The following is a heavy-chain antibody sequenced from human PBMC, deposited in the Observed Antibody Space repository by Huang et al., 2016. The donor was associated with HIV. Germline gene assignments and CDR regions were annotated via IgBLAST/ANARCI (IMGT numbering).Heavy chain of an antibody. CDR3: TTHLDYYDSSGYYFGNY. CDR1: GFSFSKAW. CDR2: IKSKTDGGTT. Sequence: EVQLVESGGGLVKPGGSLRLSCAASGFSFSKAWMSWVSQAPGRGLEWVGRIKSKTDGGTTDYTAPVKGRFTISRDDSRNTLYLQMNSLKTEDTAVYYCTTHLDYYDSSGYYFGNYWGQGTLVTVSS. V-gene: IGHV3-15*01. J-gene: IGHJ4*02. D-gene: IGHD3-22*01.